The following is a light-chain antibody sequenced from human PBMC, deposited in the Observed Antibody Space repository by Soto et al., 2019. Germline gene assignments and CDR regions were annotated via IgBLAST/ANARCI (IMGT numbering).Light chain of an antibody. CDR2: DVS. CDR1: SSDVGGYNY. Sequence: QCVLTQPASVSGSPGQSSSISCTGTSSDVGGYNYVSWYQQHPGKAPKLMIYDVSNRPSGVSNRFSGSKSGNTASLTISGLQAEDEADYYCSSYTSSSTRVFGTGTKVTVL. J-gene: IGLJ1*01. CDR3: SSYTSSSTRV. V-gene: IGLV2-14*01.